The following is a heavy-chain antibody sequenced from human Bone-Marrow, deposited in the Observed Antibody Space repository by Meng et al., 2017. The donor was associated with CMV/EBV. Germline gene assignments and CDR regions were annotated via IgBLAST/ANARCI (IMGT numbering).Heavy chain of an antibody. J-gene: IGHJ4*02. V-gene: IGHV4-59*01. CDR2: IYYSGST. CDR1: GGSISSYY. CDR3: ARDHQDCSSTSCYSGFDY. Sequence: GSLRLSCTVSGGSISSYYWSWIRQPPGKGLEWIGYIYYSGSTNYNPSLKSRVTISVDTSKNQFSLKLSSVTAADTAVYYCARDHQDCSSTSCYSGFDYWGQGTLVTVSS. D-gene: IGHD2-2*02.